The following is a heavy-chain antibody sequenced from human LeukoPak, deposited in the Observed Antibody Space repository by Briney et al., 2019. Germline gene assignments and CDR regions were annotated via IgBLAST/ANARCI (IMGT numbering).Heavy chain of an antibody. Sequence: PSETLSLTCTVSGGSISSYYWSWIRQPPGKGLEWIGHIYYSGSTNYNPSLKSRVTISVDTSKNQFSLKLSSVTAADTAVYYCARVRSSGWIDYWGQGTLVTVSS. CDR2: IYYSGST. J-gene: IGHJ4*02. CDR1: GGSISSYY. CDR3: ARVRSSGWIDY. D-gene: IGHD6-19*01. V-gene: IGHV4-59*01.